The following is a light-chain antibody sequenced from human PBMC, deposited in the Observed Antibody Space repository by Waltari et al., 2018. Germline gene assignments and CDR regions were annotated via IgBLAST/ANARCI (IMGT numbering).Light chain of an antibody. Sequence: EIVMTQSPATLSVSPGERATLSCRASQSVSSNLAWYQQKPGQAPRVLIHGASTRATGIPARFSGSGSGTEFTLTISSMQSEDFAVYYCQQYNNWPRTFGQGTKVEIK. V-gene: IGKV3-15*01. J-gene: IGKJ1*01. CDR1: QSVSSN. CDR3: QQYNNWPRT. CDR2: GAS.